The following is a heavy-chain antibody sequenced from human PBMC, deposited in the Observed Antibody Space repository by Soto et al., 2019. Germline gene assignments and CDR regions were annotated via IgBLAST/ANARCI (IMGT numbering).Heavy chain of an antibody. D-gene: IGHD6-13*01. J-gene: IGHJ4*02. CDR1: GFTFSSYA. V-gene: IGHV3-30-3*01. Sequence: HPGGSLRLSCAASGFTFSSYAMHWVRQAPGKGLEWVAVISYDGSNKYYADSVKGRFTISRDNSKNTLYLQMNSLRAEDTAVYYCARDIGRVAAAAMGNYWGQGTLVTVSS. CDR2: ISYDGSNK. CDR3: ARDIGRVAAAAMGNY.